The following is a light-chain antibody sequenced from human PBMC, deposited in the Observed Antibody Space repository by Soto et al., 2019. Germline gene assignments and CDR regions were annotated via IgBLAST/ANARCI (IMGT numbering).Light chain of an antibody. CDR1: SSDVGGYNF. J-gene: IGLJ1*01. Sequence: QSALTQPASVSGSPGQSITISCTGTSSDVGGYNFVSWYQQHPGKAPKLIIYDVSNRPSGVSYRFSGSKSGNTASLTISGLQAEDEADYYCCSYTGCSTHVFGPGTKLTVL. CDR3: CSYTGCSTHV. CDR2: DVS. V-gene: IGLV2-14*01.